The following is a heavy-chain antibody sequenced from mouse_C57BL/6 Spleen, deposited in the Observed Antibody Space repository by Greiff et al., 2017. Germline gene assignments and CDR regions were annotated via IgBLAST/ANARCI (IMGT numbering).Heavy chain of an antibody. J-gene: IGHJ4*01. CDR3: ARFYYGSSLGAMDY. CDR2: ISNGGGST. Sequence: EVKLVESGGGLVQPGGSLKLSCAASGFTFSDYYMYWVRQTPEKRLEWVAYISNGGGSTYYPDTVKGRFTISRDNAKNTLYLQMSRLKSEDTAMYYCARFYYGSSLGAMDYWGQGTSVTVSS. D-gene: IGHD1-1*01. CDR1: GFTFSDYY. V-gene: IGHV5-12*01.